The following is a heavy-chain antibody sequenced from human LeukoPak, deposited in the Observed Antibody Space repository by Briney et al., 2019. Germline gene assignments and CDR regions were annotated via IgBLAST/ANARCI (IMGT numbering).Heavy chain of an antibody. CDR1: GYTFTSYW. CDR2: IYPGDSDT. D-gene: IGHD4-17*01. V-gene: IGHV5-51*01. J-gene: IGHJ4*02. CDR3: ARPVGATATTWYYFDY. Sequence: GESLKISCKGSGYTFTSYWIGWVRQMPGKGLEWMGIIYPGDSDTRYSPSFQGQVTISADKSISTAYLQWSSLKASDTAMYYCARPVGATATTWYYFDYWGQGTLVTVSS.